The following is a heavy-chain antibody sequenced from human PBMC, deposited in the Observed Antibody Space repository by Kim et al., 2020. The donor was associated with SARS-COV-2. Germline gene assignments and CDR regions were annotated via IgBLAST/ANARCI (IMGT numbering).Heavy chain of an antibody. J-gene: IGHJ4*02. V-gene: IGHV3-33*06. Sequence: YAGSGKGRFTISRDNYKNTLDLQMNSLRAEDTAVYYCAKDRLLLSTHFDYWGQGTLVTVSS. D-gene: IGHD3-16*02. CDR3: AKDRLLLSTHFDY.